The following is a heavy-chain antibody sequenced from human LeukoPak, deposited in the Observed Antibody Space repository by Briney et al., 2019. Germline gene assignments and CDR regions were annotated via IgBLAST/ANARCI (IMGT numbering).Heavy chain of an antibody. Sequence: SETLSLTSAVYGGSFSAYYWSWIRQPPGKGLEWIGEINHSGSTNYSPSLKSRVTISVDTSKNQFSLKLSSVTAADTAVYYCVYDYGESDYWGQGTLVTVSS. CDR3: VYDYGESDY. V-gene: IGHV4-34*01. D-gene: IGHD4-17*01. CDR2: INHSGST. J-gene: IGHJ4*02. CDR1: GGSFSAYY.